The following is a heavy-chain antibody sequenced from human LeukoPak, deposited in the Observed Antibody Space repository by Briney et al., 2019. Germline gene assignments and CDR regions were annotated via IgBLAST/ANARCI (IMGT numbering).Heavy chain of an antibody. CDR1: GGSISSSSYY. CDR3: ARGPVITMIVVVITTEYCFDY. V-gene: IGHV4-39*07. D-gene: IGHD3-22*01. Sequence: SETLSLTCTVSGGSISSSSYYWGWIRQPPGKGLEWIGSIYYSGSTYYNPSLKSRVTISVDTSKNQFSLELSSVTAADTAVYYCARGPVITMIVVVITTEYCFDYWGQGTLVTVSS. CDR2: IYYSGST. J-gene: IGHJ4*02.